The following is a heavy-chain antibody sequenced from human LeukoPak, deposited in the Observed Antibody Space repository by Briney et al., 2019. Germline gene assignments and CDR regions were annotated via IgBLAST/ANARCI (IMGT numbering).Heavy chain of an antibody. D-gene: IGHD5-12*01. V-gene: IGHV3-23*01. CDR2: ISGSGAST. J-gene: IGHJ4*02. Sequence: PGGSLRLSCAASGFTFSNYAMTWVRQAPGKGLEWVSGISGSGASTYYAGSVRGRFTISRDNSKKMLYLQMNNLRAEDTAIYYCAKCHVDIVATNKDWGQGTLVTVSS. CDR3: AKCHVDIVATNKD. CDR1: GFTFSNYA.